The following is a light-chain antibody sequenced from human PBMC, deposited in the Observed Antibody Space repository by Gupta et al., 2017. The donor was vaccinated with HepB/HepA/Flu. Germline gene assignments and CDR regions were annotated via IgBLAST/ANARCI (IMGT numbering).Light chain of an antibody. CDR1: SSNVGPYNY. J-gene: IGLJ1*01. Sequence: ALTQPRSVSGSPGPSVAVSCAGSSSNVGPYNYVFWYQQHPGKAPKLIIYDVNKRPSGVPDRFSGSKSDNTASLTISGRQAEDESDYYCCSYAGSDTYIFGTGTTVTVL. V-gene: IGLV2-11*01. CDR3: CSYAGSDTYI. CDR2: DVN.